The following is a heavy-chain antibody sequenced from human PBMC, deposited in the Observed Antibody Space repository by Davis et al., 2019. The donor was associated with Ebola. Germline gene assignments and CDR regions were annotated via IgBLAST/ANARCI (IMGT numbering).Heavy chain of an antibody. V-gene: IGHV1-3*01. CDR1: GYTFTSYA. CDR2: INAGNGNT. CDR3: ARGYADYHKEFDY. Sequence: AASVKVSCKASGYTFTSYAMHWVRQAPGQRLEWMGWINAGNGNTKYSQKFQGRVTITRDTSASTAYMELTSLTSEDTAVYYCARGYADYHKEFDYWGQGALVTVSS. D-gene: IGHD4-17*01. J-gene: IGHJ4*02.